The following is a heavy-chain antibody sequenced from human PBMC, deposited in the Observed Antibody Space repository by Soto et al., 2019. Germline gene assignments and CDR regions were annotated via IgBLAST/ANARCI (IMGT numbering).Heavy chain of an antibody. D-gene: IGHD3-16*01. CDR1: GFSLSTTGVG. V-gene: IGHV2-5*02. CDR3: AQRLPPDCLGRERGTWLDP. Sequence: QITLKESGPTLVRPTQSLALTCTFSGFSLSTTGVGVGWIRQPPGKALERLALIYWDDDKRYRPSLKSRLTITKDTSKNEVILTMTNMDSVDTDRYYCAQRLPPDCLGRERGTWLDPWGQGTLVTVSS. CDR2: IYWDDDK. J-gene: IGHJ5*02.